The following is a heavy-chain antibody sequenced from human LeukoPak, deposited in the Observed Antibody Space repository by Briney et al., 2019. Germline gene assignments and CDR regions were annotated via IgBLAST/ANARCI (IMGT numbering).Heavy chain of an antibody. Sequence: AETLSLTCTVSGGSISSCYWSWIRQPPGKGLEWIGYIYYSGSTNYNPSLKSRVTISVDTSKNQFSLMLSSVTAADTAVYYCASMSPLGYCSGGSCLRSYYYYGMDVWGQGTTVTVSS. D-gene: IGHD2-15*01. V-gene: IGHV4-59*08. J-gene: IGHJ6*02. CDR1: GGSISSCY. CDR2: IYYSGST. CDR3: ASMSPLGYCSGGSCLRSYYYYGMDV.